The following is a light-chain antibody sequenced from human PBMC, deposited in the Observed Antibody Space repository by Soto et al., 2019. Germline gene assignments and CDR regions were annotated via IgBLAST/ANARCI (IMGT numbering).Light chain of an antibody. J-gene: IGKJ5*01. Sequence: DIQMTQSPSSLSGSVGDRFTITCRASQSIGTWLAWYQHRPGKAPSLLIYDASTLRSGVPPRFSGSGSGTEFTLTISSLQADDFATYYCQQSDTYPLTFGQGTRLEIK. CDR1: QSIGTW. V-gene: IGKV1-5*01. CDR3: QQSDTYPLT. CDR2: DAS.